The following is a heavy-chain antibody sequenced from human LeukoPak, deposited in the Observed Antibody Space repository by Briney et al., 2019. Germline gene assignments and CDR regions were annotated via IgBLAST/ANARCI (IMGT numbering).Heavy chain of an antibody. D-gene: IGHD3-10*01. CDR1: GGSISSYY. CDR3: ARVSGSETFDY. CDR2: IYYSGSA. J-gene: IGHJ4*02. Sequence: KSSETLSLTCTVSGGSISSYYWSWIRQPPGKGLEWIGYIYYSGSANYNPSLKSRVTISVDTSKNQFSLRLSSVTAADTAVYYCARVSGSETFDYWGQGTLVTVSS. V-gene: IGHV4-59*01.